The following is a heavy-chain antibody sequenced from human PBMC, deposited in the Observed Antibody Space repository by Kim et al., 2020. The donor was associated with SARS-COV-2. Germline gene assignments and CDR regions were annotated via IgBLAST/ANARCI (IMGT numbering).Heavy chain of an antibody. J-gene: IGHJ6*02. V-gene: IGHV3-33*01. Sequence: GGSLRLSCAASGFTFSSYGMHWVRQAPGKGLEWVAVIWYDGSNKYYADSVKGRFTTSRDNSKNTLYLQMNSLRAEDTAVYYCARDRILGGFYYYYGMDVWGQGTTVTVSS. CDR3: ARDRILGGFYYYYGMDV. CDR1: GFTFSSYG. CDR2: IWYDGSNK. D-gene: IGHD1-26*01.